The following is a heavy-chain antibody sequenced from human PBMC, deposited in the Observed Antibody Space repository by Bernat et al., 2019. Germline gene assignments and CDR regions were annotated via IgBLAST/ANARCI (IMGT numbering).Heavy chain of an antibody. CDR3: ARGDYYGSGGYRTGWYGMDV. Sequence: QVQLVESGGGVVQPGRSLRLSCAASGFTFSNNVMYWVRQAPGKGLEWVAVIWYDGSNEYYADSVKGRFTISRDNSKNTLYLQMNRLRAEDTAVYYCARGDYYGSGGYRTGWYGMDVWGQGTTVTVSS. CDR1: GFTFSNNV. J-gene: IGHJ6*02. CDR2: IWYDGSNE. V-gene: IGHV3-33*01. D-gene: IGHD3-10*01.